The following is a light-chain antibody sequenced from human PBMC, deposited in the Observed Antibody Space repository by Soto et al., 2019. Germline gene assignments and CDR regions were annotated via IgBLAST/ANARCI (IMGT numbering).Light chain of an antibody. V-gene: IGKV3-11*01. CDR2: DAS. J-gene: IGKJ4*01. CDR1: QSVNNY. CDR3: HQRSNWPLT. Sequence: EIVLTQSPATLSLSXGERATLSCRASQSVNNYLAWYQQKPGQAPRLLIYDASSRATDIPARFSGSGSGTDFTLTISSLEPEDFATYYCHQRSNWPLTFGGGTKVDIK.